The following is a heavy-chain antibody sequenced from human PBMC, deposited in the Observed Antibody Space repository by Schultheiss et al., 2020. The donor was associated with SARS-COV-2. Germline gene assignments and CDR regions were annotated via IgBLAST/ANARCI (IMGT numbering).Heavy chain of an antibody. J-gene: IGHJ6*02. Sequence: SETLSLTCAVSGYSISSGYYWGWIRQPPGKGLEWIGEINHSGSTNYNPSLKSRVTISVDTSKNQFSLKLSSVTAADTAVYYCARAEVTVTTWDFYYYGMDVWGQGTTVTVSS. CDR3: ARAEVTVTTWDFYYYGMDV. CDR2: INHSGST. V-gene: IGHV4-38-2*01. CDR1: GYSISSGYY. D-gene: IGHD4-11*01.